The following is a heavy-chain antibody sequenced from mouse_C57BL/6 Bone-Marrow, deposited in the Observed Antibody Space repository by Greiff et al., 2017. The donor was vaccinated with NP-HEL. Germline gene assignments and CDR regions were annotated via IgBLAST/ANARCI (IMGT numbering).Heavy chain of an antibody. J-gene: IGHJ4*01. CDR1: GYTFTSYW. Sequence: QVHVKQSGAELAKPGASVKLSCKASGYTFTSYWMHWVKQRPGQGLEWIGYINPSSGYTKSNQKFKDKATLTADKSSSTAYMQLSSLTYEDSAVYDCARGYGSSPYAMDYWGQGTSVTVSS. V-gene: IGHV1-7*01. D-gene: IGHD1-1*01. CDR3: ARGYGSSPYAMDY. CDR2: INPSSGYT.